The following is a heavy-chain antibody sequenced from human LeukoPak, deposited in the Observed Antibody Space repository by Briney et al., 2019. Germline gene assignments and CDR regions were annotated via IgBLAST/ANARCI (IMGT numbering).Heavy chain of an antibody. V-gene: IGHV1-2*02. CDR1: GYTFTGYY. D-gene: IGHD5-18*01. CDR3: ARAADTAKAHFDY. CDR2: INPNSGGT. J-gene: IGHJ4*02. Sequence: ASVNVSCKASGYTFTGYYMHWVRQGPGQGLEWMGWINPNSGGTKYAQKFQGRVTMTRDTSISTAYMELSRLRSDDTAVYYCARAADTAKAHFDYWGQGTLVSVSS.